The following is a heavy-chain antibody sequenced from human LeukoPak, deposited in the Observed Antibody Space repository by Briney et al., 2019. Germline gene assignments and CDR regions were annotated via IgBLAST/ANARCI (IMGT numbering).Heavy chain of an antibody. Sequence: PGGSLRLSCAASGFTFSSYAMSWVRQAPGKGLEWVSAISGSGGSTYYADSVKGRFTISRDNSKNTLYLQMNSLRAEDTAVYYCAKTPPTAVARGERGDYWGQGTLVTVSS. CDR1: GFTFSSYA. CDR2: ISGSGGST. D-gene: IGHD6-19*01. CDR3: AKTPPTAVARGERGDY. V-gene: IGHV3-23*01. J-gene: IGHJ4*02.